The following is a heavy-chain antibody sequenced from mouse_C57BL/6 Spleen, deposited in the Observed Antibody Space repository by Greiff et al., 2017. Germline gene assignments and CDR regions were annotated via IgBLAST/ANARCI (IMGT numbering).Heavy chain of an antibody. V-gene: IGHV1-39*01. J-gene: IGHJ1*03. Sequence: QLQQSGPELVKPGASVKISCKASGYSFTDYNMNWVKQSTGKSLEWIGVINPNYGTTSYNQKFKGKATLTVDQSTSTAYMQLNSLTSEDSAIYYCAKGSSYRYFDVWGTGTTVTVSS. CDR1: GYSFTDYN. CDR3: AKGSSYRYFDV. D-gene: IGHD1-1*01. CDR2: INPNYGTT.